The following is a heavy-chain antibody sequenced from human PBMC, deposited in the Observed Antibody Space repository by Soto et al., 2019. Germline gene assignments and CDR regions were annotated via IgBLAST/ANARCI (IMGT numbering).Heavy chain of an antibody. CDR2: ISYDGSNK. Sequence: QVQLVESGGGVVQPGRSLRLSCAASGFTFSSYGMHWVRQAPGKGLEWVAVISYDGSNKYYADSVKGRFTISRDNSKNTLYLQMNSLRAEDTAVYYCAKSPTSELLRLDYWGQGTLVTVSS. D-gene: IGHD1-26*01. V-gene: IGHV3-30*18. CDR3: AKSPTSELLRLDY. CDR1: GFTFSSYG. J-gene: IGHJ4*02.